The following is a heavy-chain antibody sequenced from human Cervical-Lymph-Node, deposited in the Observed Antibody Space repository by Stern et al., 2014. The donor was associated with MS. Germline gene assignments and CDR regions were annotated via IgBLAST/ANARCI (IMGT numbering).Heavy chain of an antibody. D-gene: IGHD5-12*01. J-gene: IGHJ5*02. Sequence: QVQLQESGPGLVKPSGTLSLTCAVSGDSISNDNWWSWVRQPPGKGLEWIGEIHHSGTTNYNPSLESRLTISIDKSKNQLSLNLTSVTAADTAVYYCARASLSGYDWFDPWGQGTLVTVSS. V-gene: IGHV4-4*02. CDR3: ARASLSGYDWFDP. CDR2: IHHSGTT. CDR1: GDSISNDNW.